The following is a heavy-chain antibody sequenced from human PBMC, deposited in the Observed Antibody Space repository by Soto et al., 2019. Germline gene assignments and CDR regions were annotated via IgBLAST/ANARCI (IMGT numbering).Heavy chain of an antibody. CDR3: ASDSETTVAAFDF. D-gene: IGHD4-4*01. CDR2: ISGTGGSI. V-gene: IGHV3-21*01. J-gene: IGHJ4*02. Sequence: PGGSLRLSCAASGFRFSTYTMNWVRQAPGKRLEWVSSISGTGGSIYYADSVKGRFTISRDNAKSSLYLQMNSLRVEDTAVYYCASDSETTVAAFDFWVPGTMVTVAS. CDR1: GFRFSTYT.